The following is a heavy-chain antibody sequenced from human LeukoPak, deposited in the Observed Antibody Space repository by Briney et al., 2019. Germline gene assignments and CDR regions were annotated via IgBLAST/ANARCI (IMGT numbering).Heavy chain of an antibody. D-gene: IGHD1-26*01. J-gene: IGHJ6*03. V-gene: IGHV1-8*03. Sequence: ASVKVSCKASGYTFTSYDINWVRQATGQGREWMGWMNPNSGNTGYAQKFQGRVTITRNTSISTAYMALRSLRSEDTAVYYCARGSRGGWLLRYYYYYYMDVWGKGTTVTVSS. CDR1: GYTFTSYD. CDR2: MNPNSGNT. CDR3: ARGSRGGWLLRYYYYYYMDV.